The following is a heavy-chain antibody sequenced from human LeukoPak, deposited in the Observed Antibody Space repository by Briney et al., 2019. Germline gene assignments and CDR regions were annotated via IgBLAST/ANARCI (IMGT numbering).Heavy chain of an antibody. D-gene: IGHD7-27*01. CDR1: GDSLSSNSAA. J-gene: IGHJ5*02. CDR2: TYYRSKLYN. Sequence: SQTLSLTCAISGDSLSSNSAAWNWIRQSPSRGLEWLGRTYYRSKLYNDYAVSVKSRITINPDTSKNQFSLQLNSVTPEDTAVYYCARAVTGAYDGWFDPWGQGTLVTVSS. V-gene: IGHV6-1*01. CDR3: ARAVTGAYDGWFDP.